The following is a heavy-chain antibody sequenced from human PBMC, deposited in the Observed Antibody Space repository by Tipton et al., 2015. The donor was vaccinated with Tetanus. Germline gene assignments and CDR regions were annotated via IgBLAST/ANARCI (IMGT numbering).Heavy chain of an antibody. CDR1: GGSISSGGYY. CDR3: ARDWSNYFDY. D-gene: IGHD3-3*01. V-gene: IGHV4-31*02. Sequence: LRLSCTVSGGSISSGGYYWSWIRQHPGKGLEWIGYIYYSGSTYYNPSLKSRVTISVDTSKNQFSLKLSSVTAADTAVYYCARDWSNYFDYWGQGTLVTVSS. J-gene: IGHJ4*02. CDR2: IYYSGST.